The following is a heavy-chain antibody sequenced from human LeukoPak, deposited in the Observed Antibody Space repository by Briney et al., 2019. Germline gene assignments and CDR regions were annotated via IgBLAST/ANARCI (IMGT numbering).Heavy chain of an antibody. V-gene: IGHV3-74*01. CDR1: GFTFSGAW. CDR3: ARVSGPGMNEYFHL. J-gene: IGHJ1*01. CDR2: INNDGTTT. D-gene: IGHD3-10*01. Sequence: PGGSLRLSCAASGFTFSGAWLHWVRQAPGKGLVWVSRINNDGTTTKYADFVKGRFTISRDNAKNTLYLQMNSLRAEDTAVYYCARVSGPGMNEYFHLWGQGTLVTVFS.